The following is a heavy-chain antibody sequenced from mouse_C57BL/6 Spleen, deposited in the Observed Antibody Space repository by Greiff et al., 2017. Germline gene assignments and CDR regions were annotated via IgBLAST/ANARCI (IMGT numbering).Heavy chain of an antibody. CDR1: GYAFSSYW. V-gene: IGHV1-80*01. Sequence: QVQLKESGAELVKPGASVKISCKASGYAFSSYWMNWVKQRPGKGLEWIGQIYPGDGDTNYNGKFKGKATVTADKSSSTAYMQLSSLTSEDSAVYFCARDPTLYYAMDYWGQGTSVTVSS. J-gene: IGHJ4*01. D-gene: IGHD2-10*01. CDR2: IYPGDGDT. CDR3: ARDPTLYYAMDY.